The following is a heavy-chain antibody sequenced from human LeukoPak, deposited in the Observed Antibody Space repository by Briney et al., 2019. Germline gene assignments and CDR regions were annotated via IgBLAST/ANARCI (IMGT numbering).Heavy chain of an antibody. V-gene: IGHV4-39*07. CDR1: GGSISSSSYY. D-gene: IGHD3-22*01. J-gene: IGHJ4*02. Sequence: SETLSLTCTVSGGSISSSSYYWGWIRQPPGRGLEWIGSIYYSGSTNHNPSLKSRVTISIDTSKNQFSLKLSSVTAADTAVYYCARGIDTAMVPWEKDYYDSSGYHYFDYWGQGTLVTVSS. CDR3: ARGIDTAMVPWEKDYYDSSGYHYFDY. CDR2: IYYSGST.